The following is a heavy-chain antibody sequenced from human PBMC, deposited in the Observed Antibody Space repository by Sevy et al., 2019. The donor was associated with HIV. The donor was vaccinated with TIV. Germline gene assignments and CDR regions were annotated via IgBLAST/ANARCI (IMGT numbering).Heavy chain of an antibody. CDR2: LSFGCGKI. Sequence: GGSLRLSCAVSGFNFNIYTMSWVRQAPGKGLEWVSTLSFGCGKINYADSVKGRFIISRDDSKNTLYLQMNSLRAEDTAVYFCAREGCTRPHDYWGQGALVTVSS. V-gene: IGHV3-23*01. CDR1: GFNFNIYT. J-gene: IGHJ4*02. CDR3: AREGCTRPHDY. D-gene: IGHD2-8*01.